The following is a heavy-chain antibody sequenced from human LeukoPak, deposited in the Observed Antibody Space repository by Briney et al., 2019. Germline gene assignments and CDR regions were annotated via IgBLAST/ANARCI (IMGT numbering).Heavy chain of an antibody. D-gene: IGHD3-22*01. CDR3: AREGSGYYYAPRAFDI. CDR1: GGSISSYY. CDR2: IYTSGST. J-gene: IGHJ3*02. V-gene: IGHV4-4*07. Sequence: SEILSLTCTVSGGSISSYYWSWIRQPAGKGLEWIGRIYTSGSTNYNPSLKSRVTMSVDTSKNQFSLKLSSVTAADTAVYYCAREGSGYYYAPRAFDIWGQGTMVTVSS.